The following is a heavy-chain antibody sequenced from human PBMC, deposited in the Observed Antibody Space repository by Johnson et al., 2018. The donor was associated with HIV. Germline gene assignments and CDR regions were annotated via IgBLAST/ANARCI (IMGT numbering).Heavy chain of an antibody. D-gene: IGHD1-1*01. CDR1: GFTFSSYD. V-gene: IGHV3-13*01. CDR2: IGTAGDT. Sequence: VQLVESGGGLVQPGGSLRLSCAASGFTFSSYDMHWVRQATGKGLEWVSGIGTAGDTYYPDSVKGRFTVSRENAKNSLYLQMNSLRAEDTALYYCARREGTTGTFSAFDIWGQGTMVTVSS. CDR3: ARREGTTGTFSAFDI. J-gene: IGHJ3*02.